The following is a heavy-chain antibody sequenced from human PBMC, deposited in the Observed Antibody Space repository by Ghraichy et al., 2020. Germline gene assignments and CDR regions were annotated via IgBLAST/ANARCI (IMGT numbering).Heavy chain of an antibody. V-gene: IGHV3-73*01. CDR3: TGAVAEVYYYYGMDV. J-gene: IGHJ6*02. Sequence: LTCAASGFTFSGSAMHWVRQASGKGLEWVGRIRSKANSYATAYAASVKGRFTISRDDSKNTAYLLMTSLKTEDTAVYYCTGAVAEVYYYYGMDVWGQGTTVTVSS. D-gene: IGHD6-19*01. CDR1: GFTFSGSA. CDR2: IRSKANSYAT.